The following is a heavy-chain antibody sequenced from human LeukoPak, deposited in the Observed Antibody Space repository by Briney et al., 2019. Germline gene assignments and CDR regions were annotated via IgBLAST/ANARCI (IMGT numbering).Heavy chain of an antibody. CDR2: VSGGGHNT. J-gene: IGHJ4*02. CDR3: AKDRSSWYYPFDS. Sequence: PGGSLRLPCVASGFTFSRYAMSWVRQAPGKGLEWVSVVSGGGHNTYYAVFVKGRFNMSRDNSKRTVYLQMNSLRDEDTAVYYCAKDRSSWYYPFDSWGQGTLVTVSS. V-gene: IGHV3-23*01. D-gene: IGHD3-3*01. CDR1: GFTFSRYA.